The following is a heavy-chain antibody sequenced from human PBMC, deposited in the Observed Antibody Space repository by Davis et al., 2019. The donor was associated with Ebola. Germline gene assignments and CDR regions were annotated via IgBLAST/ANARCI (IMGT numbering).Heavy chain of an antibody. D-gene: IGHD4-17*01. J-gene: IGHJ4*02. Sequence: GSLRLSCTVSGGSISSTSYYWGWIRQSPGKGLQWIGSIYHSGSTYYNPSLKSRVTISVDTSKNQFSLKLSSVTAADTAVYYCARLLATVNHYFDYWGQGTLVTVSS. CDR2: IYHSGST. CDR1: GGSISSTSYY. V-gene: IGHV4-39*01. CDR3: ARLLATVNHYFDY.